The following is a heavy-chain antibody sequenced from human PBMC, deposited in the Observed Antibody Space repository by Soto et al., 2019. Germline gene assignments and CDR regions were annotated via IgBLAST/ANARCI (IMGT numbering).Heavy chain of an antibody. Sequence: PGGSLRLSCSASGFTFSGYGIHWVRQAPGKGLEWVALISYDGSNKYYLASVKGRFTISRDNSKNTLYLQMNSLRAEGTAVYYCAKYRGLGVVVPAATDYCGPGTLLTVAS. J-gene: IGHJ4*02. CDR3: AKYRGLGVVVPAATDY. CDR2: ISYDGSNK. CDR1: GFTFSGYG. V-gene: IGHV3-30*18. D-gene: IGHD2-2*01.